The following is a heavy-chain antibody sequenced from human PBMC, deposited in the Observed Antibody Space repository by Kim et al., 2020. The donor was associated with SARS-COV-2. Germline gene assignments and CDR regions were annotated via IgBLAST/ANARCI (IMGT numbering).Heavy chain of an antibody. V-gene: IGHV5-51*01. CDR3: ARSRRRGSGSYYNYYFDY. Sequence: GESLKISCKGSGYSFTSYWIGWVRQMPGKGLEWMGIIYPGDSDTRYSPSFQGQVTISADKSISTAYLQWSSLKASDTAMYYCARSRRRGSGSYYNYYFDYWGQGTLVTVSS. D-gene: IGHD3-10*01. CDR2: IYPGDSDT. CDR1: GYSFTSYW. J-gene: IGHJ4*02.